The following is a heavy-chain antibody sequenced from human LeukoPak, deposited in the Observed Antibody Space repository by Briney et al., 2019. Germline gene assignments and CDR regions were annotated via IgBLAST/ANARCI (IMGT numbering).Heavy chain of an antibody. J-gene: IGHJ4*02. CDR1: GGSISSYY. Sequence: PSETLSLTCTDSGGSISSYYWSWIRQPPGKGLEWIGYIYYSGSTNYNPSLKSRVTISVDTSKNQFSLKLSSVTAADTAVYYCARDPGQQLVYFDYWGQGTLVTVSS. V-gene: IGHV4-59*01. D-gene: IGHD6-13*01. CDR2: IYYSGST. CDR3: ARDPGQQLVYFDY.